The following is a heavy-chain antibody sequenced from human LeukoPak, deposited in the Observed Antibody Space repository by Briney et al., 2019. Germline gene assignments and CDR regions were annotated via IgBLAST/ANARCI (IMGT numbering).Heavy chain of an antibody. D-gene: IGHD3-3*01. CDR1: GFTFSTYS. V-gene: IGHV3-21*01. CDR3: ARDPVPRYDFWSGYFDY. J-gene: IGHJ4*02. Sequence: GGSLRLSCAASGFTFSTYSMNWVRQAPGKGLEWVSSISSSSSYIYYADSVKGRFTISRDNAKNSLSLQMNSLRAEDTAVYYCARDPVPRYDFWSGYFDYWGQGTLVTVSS. CDR2: ISSSSSYI.